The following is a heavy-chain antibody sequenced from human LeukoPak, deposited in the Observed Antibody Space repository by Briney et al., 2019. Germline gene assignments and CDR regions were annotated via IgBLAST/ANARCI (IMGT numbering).Heavy chain of an antibody. J-gene: IGHJ6*03. CDR3: ARTEGYSYGYDYYYYMDV. Sequence: GGSLRLSCAASGFTFSSYGMHWVRQAPGKGLEWVAFIRYDGSNKYYADSVKGRFTISRDNSKNTLYLQMNSLRAEDTAVYYCARTEGYSYGYDYYYYMDVWGKGTTVTISS. CDR2: IRYDGSNK. CDR1: GFTFSSYG. D-gene: IGHD5-18*01. V-gene: IGHV3-30*02.